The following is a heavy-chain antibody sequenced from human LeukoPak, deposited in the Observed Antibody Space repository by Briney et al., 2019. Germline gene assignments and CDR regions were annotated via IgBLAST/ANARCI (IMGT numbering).Heavy chain of an antibody. J-gene: IGHJ3*01. CDR2: TYYSGST. Sequence: PSETLSLTCTVSAGSISSHKWTWIRQPPGKRLEWIGYTYYSGSTNYNPSLKSRVSISVDTYKRQFSLKLSSVTAAETAVYVCAIETAVVTAGRSYVFVDWGQGGMVTVAS. CDR3: AIETAVVTAGRSYVFVD. V-gene: IGHV4-59*11. D-gene: IGHD4-23*01. CDR1: AGSISSHK.